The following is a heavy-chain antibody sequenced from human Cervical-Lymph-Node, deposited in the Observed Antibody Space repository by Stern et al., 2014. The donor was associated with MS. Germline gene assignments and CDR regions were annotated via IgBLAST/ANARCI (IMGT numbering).Heavy chain of an antibody. Sequence: EMQLVESGGGLVQPGKSLRLSCVDSRFTFSNYAMNWVRQAPGKGLEWVSGISGSGSSTYYADSVKGRFTISRDNSKNTLFLQLNSLRAEDTAIYYCARDGSYIGGLFFDYWGQGTLVTVSS. CDR2: ISGSGSST. CDR1: RFTFSNYA. J-gene: IGHJ4*02. V-gene: IGHV3-23*04. D-gene: IGHD1-26*01. CDR3: ARDGSYIGGLFFDY.